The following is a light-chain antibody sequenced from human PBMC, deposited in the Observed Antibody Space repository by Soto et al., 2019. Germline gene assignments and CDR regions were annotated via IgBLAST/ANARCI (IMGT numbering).Light chain of an antibody. CDR2: EGS. Sequence: QSALTQPASVSGSPGQSITISCTGTSSDVGSYNLVSWYQQHPGKAPKHMIYEGSKRPSGVSNRFSGSKSGNTASLTISGLQAEDEADYCFCSYAGSSTLVFGGGTQLTVL. J-gene: IGLJ2*01. V-gene: IGLV2-23*01. CDR1: SSDVGSYNL. CDR3: CSYAGSSTLV.